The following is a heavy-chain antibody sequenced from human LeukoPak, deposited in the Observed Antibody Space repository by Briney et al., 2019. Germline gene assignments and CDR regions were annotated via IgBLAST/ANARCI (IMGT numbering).Heavy chain of an antibody. J-gene: IGHJ3*02. Sequence: ASVKVSCKASGYTFTTYGISWVRQAPGQGLEWMGWISAYNGNTNYAQKLQGRVTMTTDTSTSTAYMELRSLRSDDTAVYYCARDRFLEWFPTHDAFDIWGQGTMVTVSS. CDR3: ARDRFLEWFPTHDAFDI. CDR2: ISAYNGNT. D-gene: IGHD3-3*01. CDR1: GYTFTTYG. V-gene: IGHV1-18*01.